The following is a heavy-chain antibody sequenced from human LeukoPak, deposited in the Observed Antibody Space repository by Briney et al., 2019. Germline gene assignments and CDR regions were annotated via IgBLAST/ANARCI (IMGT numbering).Heavy chain of an antibody. Sequence: GGSLRLSCRASGFTFTTYSMNWPRQAPGKGLEWVSVIRAEGDPTYYADSVQGRFTISRDNSKNTLYLEMNSLSPDDTAVYYCARGVEPLAANTLAYWGQGTLVTVSS. CDR1: GFTFTTYS. V-gene: IGHV3-23*01. CDR2: IRAEGDPT. CDR3: ARGVEPLAANTLAY. D-gene: IGHD1-14*01. J-gene: IGHJ4*02.